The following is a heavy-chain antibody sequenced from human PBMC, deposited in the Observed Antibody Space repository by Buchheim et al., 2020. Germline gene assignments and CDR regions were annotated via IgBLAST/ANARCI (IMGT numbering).Heavy chain of an antibody. V-gene: IGHV4-39*01. CDR3: ARGGIDYDFWSGYYDYYFDY. D-gene: IGHD3-3*01. Sequence: QLQLQESGPGLVKPSETLSLTCTVSGGSISSSSYYWGWIRQPPGKGLEWIGSIYYSGSTYYNPSLKSRVTISVYTSKNPFSLKLSSVTAADTAVYYCARGGIDYDFWSGYYDYYFDYWGQGTL. CDR2: IYYSGST. CDR1: GGSISSSSYY. J-gene: IGHJ4*02.